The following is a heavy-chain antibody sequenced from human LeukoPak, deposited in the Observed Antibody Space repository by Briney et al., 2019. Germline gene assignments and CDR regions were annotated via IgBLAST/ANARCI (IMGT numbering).Heavy chain of an antibody. CDR1: GFTFNRYT. J-gene: IGHJ4*02. CDR2: ITTSDGNT. CDR3: AKDGGLWVSAHWGDS. V-gene: IGHV3-23*01. Sequence: GSLKLSWGTSGFTFNRYTMGLVRQAPGKGLEGGSTITTSDGNTYYADSVKGRFTVSRDNSKNTLFLQMNSLRAEDTAVYYCAKDGGLWVSAHWGDSWGRGTLVTVSS. D-gene: IGHD7-27*01.